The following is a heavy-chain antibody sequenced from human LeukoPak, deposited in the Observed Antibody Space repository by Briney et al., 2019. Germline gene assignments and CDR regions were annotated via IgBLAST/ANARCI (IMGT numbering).Heavy chain of an antibody. V-gene: IGHV3-7*01. CDR3: ARGPRSSGWFYFDY. D-gene: IGHD6-19*01. CDR2: IKQDGSEK. J-gene: IGHJ4*02. CDR1: GFTFSSYW. Sequence: GGSLRLSCAASGFTFSSYWMSWVRQAPGKGLEWVANIKQDGSEKYYVDSVKGRFTISRDNAKNSLYLQMNSLRAEDTAVYYCARGPRSSGWFYFDYWGQGTLVTVSS.